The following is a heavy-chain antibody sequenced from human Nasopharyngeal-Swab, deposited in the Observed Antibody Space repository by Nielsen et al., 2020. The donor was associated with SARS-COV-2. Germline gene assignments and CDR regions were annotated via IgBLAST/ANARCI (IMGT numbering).Heavy chain of an antibody. V-gene: IGHV1-8*01. Sequence: WGRQAPGQGLEWMGWMNPNSGNTGYAQKFQGRVTMTRNTSISTAYMELSSLRSEDTAVYYCARSDSSGYYLYYYGMDVWGQGTTVTVSS. D-gene: IGHD3-22*01. CDR2: MNPNSGNT. J-gene: IGHJ6*02. CDR3: ARSDSSGYYLYYYGMDV.